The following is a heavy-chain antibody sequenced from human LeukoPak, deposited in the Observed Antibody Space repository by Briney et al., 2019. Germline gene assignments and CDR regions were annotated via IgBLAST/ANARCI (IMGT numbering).Heavy chain of an antibody. D-gene: IGHD5-18*01. V-gene: IGHV3-23*01. CDR3: AKMAGGYSYGPIDY. CDR2: ISGSGGST. CDR1: GFTFSNAW. Sequence: GGSLRLTCAASGFTFSNAWMNWVRQAPGKGLEWVSAISGSGGSTYYADSVKGRFTISRDNSKNTLYLQMNSLRAEDTAVYYCAKMAGGYSYGPIDYWGQGTLVTVSS. J-gene: IGHJ4*02.